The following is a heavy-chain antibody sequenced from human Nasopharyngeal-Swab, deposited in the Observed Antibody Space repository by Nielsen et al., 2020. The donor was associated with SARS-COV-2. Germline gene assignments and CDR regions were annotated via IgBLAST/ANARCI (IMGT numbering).Heavy chain of an antibody. D-gene: IGHD4-17*01. Sequence: GSLRLSCTVSGGSISSSSYYWGWIRQPPGKGLEWIGSIYYSGSTYYNPSLKSRVTISVDTSKSQFSLKLSSVTAADTAVYYCARRGTTVTTWGFDYWGQGTLVTVSS. CDR2: IYYSGST. CDR1: GGSISSSSYY. J-gene: IGHJ4*02. V-gene: IGHV4-39*01. CDR3: ARRGTTVTTWGFDY.